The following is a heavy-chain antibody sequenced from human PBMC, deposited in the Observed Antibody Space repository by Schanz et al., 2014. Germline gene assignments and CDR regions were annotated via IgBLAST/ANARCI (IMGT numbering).Heavy chain of an antibody. CDR1: GFPFSDYF. CDR2: IGNGGVTI. J-gene: IGHJ3*02. CDR3: AKGRFGELSAFDI. D-gene: IGHD3-10*01. V-gene: IGHV3-11*01. Sequence: VQLLESGGGLVQPGGSLRLSCVASGFPFSDYFMAWIRQPPGRGLEWVSYIGNGGVTIYYADSVKGRFTITRDNSKNTLYLQMNSLRAEDTAVYYCAKGRFGELSAFDIWGQGTMVTVSS.